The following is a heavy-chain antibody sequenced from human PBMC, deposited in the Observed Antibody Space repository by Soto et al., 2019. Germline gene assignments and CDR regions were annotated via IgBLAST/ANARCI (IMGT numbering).Heavy chain of an antibody. CDR3: ARDDETYYYGSGSYF. D-gene: IGHD3-10*01. CDR1: GGTFSSYT. CDR2: IIPILGIA. V-gene: IGHV1-69*08. Sequence: QVQLVQSGAEVKKPGSSVKVSCKASGGTFSSYTISWVRQAPGQGLEWMGRIIPILGIANYAQKFKGRVTIPSDKSTSAAYMELSSLRSEDTAVYYCARDDETYYYGSGSYFWGQGTLVTVSS. J-gene: IGHJ4*02.